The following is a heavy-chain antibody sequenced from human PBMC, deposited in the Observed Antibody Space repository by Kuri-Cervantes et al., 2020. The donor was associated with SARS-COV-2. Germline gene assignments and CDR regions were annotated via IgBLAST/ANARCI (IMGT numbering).Heavy chain of an antibody. D-gene: IGHD2-2*01. CDR1: GFTFSSYG. CDR3: ARDLVPAAMLDY. Sequence: GESLKISCAASGFTFSSYGMHWVRQAPGKGLEWVAVIWYDGSNKYYADSVKGRFTISRDNSKNTLYLQMNSLRAEDTAVYYCARDLVPAAMLDYRGQGTLVTVSS. V-gene: IGHV3-33*01. J-gene: IGHJ4*02. CDR2: IWYDGSNK.